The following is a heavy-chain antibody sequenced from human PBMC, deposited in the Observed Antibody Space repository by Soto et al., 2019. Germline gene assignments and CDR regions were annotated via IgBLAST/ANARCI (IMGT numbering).Heavy chain of an antibody. CDR1: GFTFSSYA. Sequence: EVQLLESGGGLIQPGGSLRLYCEGTGFTFSSYAMNWVRQVPGKGLEWVAGLSASGSRTFYAESVKGRFTISRDNSKNTVFLQMDSLRAEDAALYFCAKSHTVLVKIDAWGQGTLVTVSS. V-gene: IGHV3-23*01. D-gene: IGHD3-3*01. CDR2: LSASGSRT. CDR3: AKSHTVLVKIDA. J-gene: IGHJ4*02.